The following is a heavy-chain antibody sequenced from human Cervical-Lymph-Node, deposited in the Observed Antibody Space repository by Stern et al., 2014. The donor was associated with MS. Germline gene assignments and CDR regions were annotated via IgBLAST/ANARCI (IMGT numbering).Heavy chain of an antibody. CDR2: IHWDDDK. D-gene: IGHD6-19*01. V-gene: IGHV2-5*02. CDR3: AQEYTTGWYWNWFDP. Sequence: QVTLRESGPTLVKPTQTLTLTCTFSGFSLSTSGVGVGWIRQPPGKALEWLALIHWDDDKRYSPSLKSRLTITKDTSKNQVVLRMTNMDPVDTATYYCAQEYTTGWYWNWFDPWGQGTLVTVSS. J-gene: IGHJ5*02. CDR1: GFSLSTSGVG.